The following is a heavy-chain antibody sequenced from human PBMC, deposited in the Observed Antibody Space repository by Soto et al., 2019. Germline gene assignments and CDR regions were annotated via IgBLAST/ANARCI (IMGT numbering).Heavy chain of an antibody. CDR1: GGPVKNGNYY. CDR3: ARVPNGGGNFYLRDLDL. Sequence: QVQLQESGPGLVKPSETVSLTCVVSGGPVKNGNYYWSWLRQSPGKGLEWIGHIYYNGFTNYNPSPKRRIPMSGGTAKNQFSLDLKSGTTADTGVYFRARVPNGGGNFYLRDLDLWGRGTRVSVSS. V-gene: IGHV4-61*01. D-gene: IGHD1-7*01. J-gene: IGHJ2*01. CDR2: IYYNGFT.